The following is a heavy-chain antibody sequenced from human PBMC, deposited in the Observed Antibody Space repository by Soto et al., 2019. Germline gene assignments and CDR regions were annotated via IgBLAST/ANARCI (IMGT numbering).Heavy chain of an antibody. CDR2: VSSDGRDK. D-gene: IGHD6-13*01. J-gene: IGHJ4*02. V-gene: IGHV3-30*04. CDR1: GFTFSTYP. CDR3: ARDRDVAAAAYFFDY. Sequence: QVQVVESGGGVVQPGRSLRLSCAASGFTFSTYPFQWVRQAPGKGLEWVAVVSSDGRDKYYADSVKGRFTISRDNSKNTLYLQMNSLRPEDTALYYCARDRDVAAAAYFFDYWGQGTLVTVSS.